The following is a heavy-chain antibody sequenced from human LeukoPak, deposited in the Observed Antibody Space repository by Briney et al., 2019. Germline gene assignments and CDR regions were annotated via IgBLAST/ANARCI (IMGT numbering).Heavy chain of an antibody. CDR1: GITFSSNW. V-gene: IGHV3-74*01. D-gene: IGHD1-14*01. Sequence: GGSLRLSCVVSGITFSSNWMHWVRQAPGKGLVWVSRINSDESSTNYADSVKGRFTISRDNAKNTLYLQMNSLAVEDTAVYYCVRGLLGTGDYWGQGTLVTVSS. CDR3: VRGLLGTGDY. J-gene: IGHJ4*02. CDR2: INSDESST.